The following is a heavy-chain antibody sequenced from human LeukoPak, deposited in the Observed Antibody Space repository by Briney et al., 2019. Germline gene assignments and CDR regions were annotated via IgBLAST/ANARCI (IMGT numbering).Heavy chain of an antibody. V-gene: IGHV4-30-2*01. Sequence: SQTLSLTCTVSGGSISSGGYYWSWIRQPPGKGLEWIGYIYHSGSTYYNPSLKSRVTMSVDRSKNQFSLKLSSVTAADTAVYYCARRTVVIGRDDYWGQGTLVTVSS. CDR2: IYHSGST. CDR3: ARRTVVIGRDDY. CDR1: GGSISSGGYY. J-gene: IGHJ4*02. D-gene: IGHD4-23*01.